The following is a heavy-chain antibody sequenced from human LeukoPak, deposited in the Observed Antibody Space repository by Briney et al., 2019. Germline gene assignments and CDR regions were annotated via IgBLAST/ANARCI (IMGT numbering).Heavy chain of an antibody. V-gene: IGHV3-30*02. J-gene: IGHJ3*02. CDR3: AKEGSSSSPADDAFDI. CDR1: GFTFSSYG. Sequence: GGSLRLSCAASGFTFSSYGMHWVRQAPGKGLEWVAFIRYDGSNKYYADSVKGRFTISRDNSKNTLYLQMNSLRAEDTAVYYCAKEGSSSSPADDAFDIWGPGTMVTVSS. D-gene: IGHD6-13*01. CDR2: IRYDGSNK.